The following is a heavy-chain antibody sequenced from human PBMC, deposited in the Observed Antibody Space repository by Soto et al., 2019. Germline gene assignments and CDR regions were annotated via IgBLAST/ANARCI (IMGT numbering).Heavy chain of an antibody. J-gene: IGHJ6*02. V-gene: IGHV1-2*04. CDR3: ARGDSTDCSNGVCSFFYNHDMDV. Sequence: ASVKVSCTASGYSFTDYHIHWVRQAPGQGLEWLGRINPKSGGTSTAQKFQGWVTMPTDTSISTASMELTRLTSDDTAIYYCARGDSTDCSNGVCSFFYNHDMDVWGQGTTVTVSS. CDR2: INPKSGGT. D-gene: IGHD2-8*01. CDR1: GYSFTDYH.